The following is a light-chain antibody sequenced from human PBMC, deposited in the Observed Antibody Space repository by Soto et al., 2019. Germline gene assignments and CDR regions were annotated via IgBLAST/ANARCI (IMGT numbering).Light chain of an antibody. Sequence: DIQMTQSPSTLSASVGDRVTITCRASQSISSWLAWYQQKPGKDPTLLIYKASSLESGVPARFSGSGSGTEFTPTISSLQPDDFATYFCQQYNSYPITFGQGTRVESK. J-gene: IGKJ5*01. CDR3: QQYNSYPIT. V-gene: IGKV1-5*03. CDR1: QSISSW. CDR2: KAS.